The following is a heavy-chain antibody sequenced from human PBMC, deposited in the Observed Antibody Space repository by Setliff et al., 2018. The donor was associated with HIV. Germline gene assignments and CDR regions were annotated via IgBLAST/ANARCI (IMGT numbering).Heavy chain of an antibody. J-gene: IGHJ4*02. V-gene: IGHV4-39*01. CDR3: ARQTWEYYDTLTGYYRSPKNFDS. Sequence: SETLSLTCTVPGGSINRSNYYWGWIRQPPGKGLEWIGTISYTGSTYYDPSLKSRVTISLDTSKNQFFLKLSSVTAPDTAIYYCARQTWEYYDTLTGYYRSPKNFDSLGQGTLVTVSS. CDR2: ISYTGST. CDR1: GGSINRSNYY. D-gene: IGHD3-9*01.